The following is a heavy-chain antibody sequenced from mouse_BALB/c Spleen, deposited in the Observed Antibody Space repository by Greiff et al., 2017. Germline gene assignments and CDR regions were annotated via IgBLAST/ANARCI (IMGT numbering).Heavy chain of an antibody. V-gene: IGHV5-6-5*01. Sequence: EVMLVESGGGLVKPGGSLKLSCAASGFTFSSYAMSWVRQTPEKRLEWVASISSGGSTYYPDSVKGRFTISRDNTRNILYLQMSSLRSEDTAMYYCAGSITTVVSTEAMDYWGQGTSVTVSS. D-gene: IGHD1-1*01. J-gene: IGHJ4*01. CDR1: GFTFSSYA. CDR2: ISSGGST. CDR3: AGSITTVVSTEAMDY.